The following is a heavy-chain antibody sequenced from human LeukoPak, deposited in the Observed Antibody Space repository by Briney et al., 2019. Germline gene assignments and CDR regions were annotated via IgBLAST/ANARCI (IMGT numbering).Heavy chain of an antibody. CDR1: GYTFSGTGWY. V-gene: IGHV1-2*02. J-gene: IGHJ4*02. Sequence: ASVKVSCRASGYTFSGTGWYLYWLRQAPGQGLECMGWIYPNNGATAYAQKFQGRVAMTRDTSISTAYMELRRLRPDDTAVYYCARDGPAQMVEFDYWDQGTLVTVSS. D-gene: IGHD3-10*01. CDR3: ARDGPAQMVEFDY. CDR2: IYPNNGAT.